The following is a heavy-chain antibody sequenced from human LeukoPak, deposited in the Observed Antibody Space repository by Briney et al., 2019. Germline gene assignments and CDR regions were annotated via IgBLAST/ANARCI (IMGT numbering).Heavy chain of an antibody. V-gene: IGHV3-48*03. Sequence: PGGSLRLSCAASGFNFSNFEMNWVRQAPGKGLEWVSYITGSGQTEQYADSVKGRFTISRDNSKNTLYLQMNSLRAEDTAVYYCAKDEGRYCSSTTCYVIDYWGQGTLVTVSS. CDR2: ITGSGQTE. CDR1: GFNFSNFE. D-gene: IGHD2-2*01. CDR3: AKDEGRYCSSTTCYVIDY. J-gene: IGHJ4*02.